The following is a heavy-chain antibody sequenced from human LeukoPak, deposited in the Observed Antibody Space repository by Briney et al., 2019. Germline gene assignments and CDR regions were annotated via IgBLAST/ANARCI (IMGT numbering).Heavy chain of an antibody. V-gene: IGHV1-69*06. CDR3: ARVGYCSGGSCYGAFGI. CDR2: IIPIFGTA. CDR1: GGTFSSYA. Sequence: SVKVPCKASGGTFSSYAISWVRQAPGQGLEWMGGIIPIFGTANYAQKFQGRVTITADKSTSTAYMELSSLRSEDTAVYYCARVGYCSGGSCYGAFGIWGQGTMVTVSS. D-gene: IGHD2-15*01. J-gene: IGHJ3*02.